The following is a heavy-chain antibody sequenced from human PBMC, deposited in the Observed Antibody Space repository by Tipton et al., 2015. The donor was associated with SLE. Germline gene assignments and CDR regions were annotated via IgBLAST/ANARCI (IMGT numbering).Heavy chain of an antibody. D-gene: IGHD3-22*01. J-gene: IGHJ4*02. CDR2: IRYDGDNK. Sequence: SLRLSCAASGFTVSSNYMSWVRQAPGKGLEWVAFIRYDGDNKYYADSVKGRFTISRDNSKNTLYLQMNSLRAEDTAVYYCAKGEVVTLFDYWGQGTLVTVSS. CDR1: GFTVSSNY. CDR3: AKGEVVTLFDY. V-gene: IGHV3-30*02.